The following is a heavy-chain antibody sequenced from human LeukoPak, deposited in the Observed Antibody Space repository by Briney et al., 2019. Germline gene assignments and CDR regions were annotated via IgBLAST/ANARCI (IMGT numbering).Heavy chain of an antibody. V-gene: IGHV1-69*13. CDR1: GYTFTGYY. Sequence: GASVKVSCKASGYTFTGYYMHWVRQAPGQGLEWMGGIIPIFGTANYAQKFQGRVTITADESTSTAYMELSSLRSEDTAVYYCAREVDTAMVNWFDPWGQGTLVTVSS. CDR3: AREVDTAMVNWFDP. D-gene: IGHD5-18*01. CDR2: IIPIFGTA. J-gene: IGHJ5*02.